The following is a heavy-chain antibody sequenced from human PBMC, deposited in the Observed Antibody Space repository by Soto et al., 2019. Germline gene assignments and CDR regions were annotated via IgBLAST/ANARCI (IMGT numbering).Heavy chain of an antibody. Sequence: QVQLVQSGAEMKTPGASVKVSCKARGFTFTTNDIHWVRQAPGQRLGWMGWMNVNTDSTYSAEDFEGRLTMSWNTSISKAYMESADLTPDDTAFYYCARDAGEVTSICLDNWGQGTQLTVSS. CDR2: MNVNTDST. V-gene: IGHV1-8*02. D-gene: IGHD4-17*01. CDR3: ARDAGEVTSICLDN. CDR1: GFTFTTND. J-gene: IGHJ4*02.